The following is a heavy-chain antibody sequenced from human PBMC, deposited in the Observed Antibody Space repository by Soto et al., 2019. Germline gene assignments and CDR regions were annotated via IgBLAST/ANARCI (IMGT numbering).Heavy chain of an antibody. CDR2: ISANNGNT. CDR1: GYTFTSYG. D-gene: IGHD3-10*01. CDR3: ARDADYYYDSGSDNRFDP. J-gene: IGHJ5*02. V-gene: IGHV1-18*01. Sequence: QVQLVQSGAEVKKPGASVKVSCKASGYTFTSYGISWVRQAPGQGLEWMRWISANNGNTNYAQKLQGRVTMTTDTSTSTAYMELRSLRSDDTAVYYCARDADYYYDSGSDNRFDPWGQGTLVTVSS.